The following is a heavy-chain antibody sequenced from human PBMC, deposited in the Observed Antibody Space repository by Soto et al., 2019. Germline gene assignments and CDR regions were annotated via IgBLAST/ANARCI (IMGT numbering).Heavy chain of an antibody. D-gene: IGHD4-17*01. CDR2: ISDSGNT. J-gene: IGHJ4*02. CDR3: ARASTVTTAAKFDS. Sequence: PSETLSLTCTFSCGSIISDDYYWSWIRQPPGKGLEWIGYISDSGNTYYSPSLQSRVAVSVDTSKNQFSLSLISVTAADTAVYYCARASTVTTAAKFDSWGQGALVTVSS. CDR1: CGSIISDDYY. V-gene: IGHV4-30-4*01.